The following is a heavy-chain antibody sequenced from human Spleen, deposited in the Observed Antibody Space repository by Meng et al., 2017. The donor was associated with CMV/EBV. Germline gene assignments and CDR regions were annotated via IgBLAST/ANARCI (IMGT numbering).Heavy chain of an antibody. CDR2: IHHSGSA. CDR1: GGSMSSGNYY. CDR3: ASFDHIPRRNYFDY. J-gene: IGHJ4*02. D-gene: IGHD2-21*01. V-gene: IGHV4-30-4*01. Sequence: QGQLQESGPGLVEPSPTLSLTCTVSGGSMSSGNYYWSWIRQPSGKGLEWIGYIHHSGSAYYNPSLKSRVSISVDTSKNQFSLNLNSMTAADTAVYYCASFDHIPRRNYFDYWGQGTLVTVSS.